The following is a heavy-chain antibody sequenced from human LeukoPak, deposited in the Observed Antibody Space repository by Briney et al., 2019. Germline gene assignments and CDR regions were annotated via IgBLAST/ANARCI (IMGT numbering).Heavy chain of an antibody. V-gene: IGHV4-39*01. Sequence: SETLSLTCTVSGGSISTGSYYWGWIRQPPGKGLEWIGSIYYSGSTYYNPSLKSRVTISIDTSKNQFSLRLSSVTAADTAVYYCARSPIVGATNWGQGTLVTVSS. CDR1: GGSISTGSYY. D-gene: IGHD1-26*01. J-gene: IGHJ4*02. CDR2: IYYSGST. CDR3: ARSPIVGATN.